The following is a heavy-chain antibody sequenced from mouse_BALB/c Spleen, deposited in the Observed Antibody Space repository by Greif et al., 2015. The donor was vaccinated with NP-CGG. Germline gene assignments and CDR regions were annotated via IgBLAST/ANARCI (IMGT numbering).Heavy chain of an antibody. CDR1: GFTFSSYT. CDR2: ISSGGSYT. V-gene: IGHV5-6-4*01. D-gene: IGHD2-12*01. J-gene: IGHJ3*01. CDR3: TREYESWFAY. Sequence: DVMLVESGGGLVKPGGSLKLSCAASGFTFSSYTMSWVRQTPEKRLEWVATISSGGSYTYYPDSVKGRFTISRDNAKNTLYLQMSSLKSEDTAMYYCTREYESWFAYWGQGTRVTASA.